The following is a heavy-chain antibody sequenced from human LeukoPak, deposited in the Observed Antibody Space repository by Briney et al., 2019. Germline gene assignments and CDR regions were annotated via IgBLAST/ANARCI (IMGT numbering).Heavy chain of an antibody. Sequence: GASLKVSCKASAYTFTSYGISWVRRAPGQRLEWMGWISAYNGNTNYAQKPQRRVAMTTDTSTSTPYMELRNLRSDDTAVYYCARSRYCSGDSCYSGLSGSRWFDPWGQGTLVTVSS. D-gene: IGHD2-15*01. CDR1: AYTFTSYG. CDR3: ARSRYCSGDSCYSGLSGSRWFDP. CDR2: ISAYNGNT. V-gene: IGHV1-18*01. J-gene: IGHJ5*02.